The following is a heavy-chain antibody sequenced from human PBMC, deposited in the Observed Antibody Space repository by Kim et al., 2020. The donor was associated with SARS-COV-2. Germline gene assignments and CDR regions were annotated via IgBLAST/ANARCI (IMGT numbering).Heavy chain of an antibody. CDR3: ARGRLRRGSSSTSSYFDY. CDR2: INHSGST. V-gene: IGHV4-34*01. J-gene: IGHJ4*02. CDR1: GGSFSGYY. D-gene: IGHD2-2*01. Sequence: SETLSLTCAVYGGSFSGYYWSWIRQPPGKGLEWIGEINHSGSTNYNPSLKSRVTISVDTSKNQFSLKLSSVTAADTAVYYCARGRLRRGSSSTSSYFDYWGQGTLVTVSS.